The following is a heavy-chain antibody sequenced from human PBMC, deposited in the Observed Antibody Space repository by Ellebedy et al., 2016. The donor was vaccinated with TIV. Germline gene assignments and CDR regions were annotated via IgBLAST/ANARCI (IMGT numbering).Heavy chain of an antibody. CDR3: TRGSSSRGYFDS. CDR2: ISHDGSNK. D-gene: IGHD6-13*01. J-gene: IGHJ4*02. V-gene: IGHV3-30*09. CDR1: GFTFSYYS. Sequence: GESLKISXAASGFTFSYYSMHWVRQAPGKGLEWVAVISHDGSNKYHAESVKGRFAISRDDSKNTLYLQMNTLRTEDTAVHFCTRGSSSRGYFDSWGQGTLVTVSS.